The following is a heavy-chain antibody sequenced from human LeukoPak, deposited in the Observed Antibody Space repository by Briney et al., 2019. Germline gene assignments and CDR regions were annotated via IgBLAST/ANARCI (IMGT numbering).Heavy chain of an antibody. CDR3: AGRRGGDLGYYMDV. D-gene: IGHD3-10*01. V-gene: IGHV4-61*02. Sequence: SETLSLTCTVSGGSISSSSYYWSWIRQPAGKGLEWIGRIYTSGSTNYNPSLKSRVTISVDTSKNQFSLKLSSVTAADTAVYYCAGRRGGDLGYYMDVWGKGTTVTVSS. CDR2: IYTSGST. J-gene: IGHJ6*03. CDR1: GGSISSSSYY.